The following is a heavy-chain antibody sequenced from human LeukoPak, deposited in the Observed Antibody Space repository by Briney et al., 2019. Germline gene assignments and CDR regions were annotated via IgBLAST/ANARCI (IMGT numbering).Heavy chain of an antibody. J-gene: IGHJ4*02. CDR3: AKRFERTYYFDY. V-gene: IGHV1-2*02. D-gene: IGHD3-10*01. CDR1: GYTFTGYY. CDR2: INPHSGGT. Sequence: GASVKVSCKASGYTFTGYYMHWVRQAPGQGLEWRGWINPHSGGTNYAQKFQGRVTMTRDTSISTAYMELSSLRSDDTAMYYCAKRFERTYYFDYWGQETLVTVSS.